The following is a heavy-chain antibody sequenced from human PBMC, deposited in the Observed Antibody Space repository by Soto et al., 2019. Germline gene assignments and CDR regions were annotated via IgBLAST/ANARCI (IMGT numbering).Heavy chain of an antibody. D-gene: IGHD2-15*01. CDR2: ISSSGSTI. V-gene: IGHV3-11*01. Sequence: GSLRLSCAASGFTFSDYYMSWIRQAPGKGLEWVSYISSSGSTIYYADSVKGRFTISRDNAKNSLYLQMNSLRAEDTAVYYCARASAIYCSGGSCWPYYFDYWGQGTLVTVSS. J-gene: IGHJ4*02. CDR3: ARASAIYCSGGSCWPYYFDY. CDR1: GFTFSDYY.